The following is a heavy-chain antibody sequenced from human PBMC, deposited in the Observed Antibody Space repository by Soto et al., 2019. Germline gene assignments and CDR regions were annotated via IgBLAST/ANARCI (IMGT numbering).Heavy chain of an antibody. Sequence: QVQLQQWGAGLLKPSETLSLTCAVYGGSFSGYYWSWIRQPPGKGLEWIGEINHSGSTNNNPSLKSRVTISVDTSKNQFSLKLSSVTAADTAVYYCARLPLGGGAWYFDLWGRGTLVTVSS. J-gene: IGHJ2*01. CDR2: INHSGST. D-gene: IGHD3-16*01. V-gene: IGHV4-34*01. CDR3: ARLPLGGGAWYFDL. CDR1: GGSFSGYY.